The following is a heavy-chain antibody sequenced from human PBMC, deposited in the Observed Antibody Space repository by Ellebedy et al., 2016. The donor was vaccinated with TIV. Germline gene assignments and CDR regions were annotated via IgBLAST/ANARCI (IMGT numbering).Heavy chain of an antibody. CDR2: ISSSVTTV. Sequence: GESLKISCAASGFTFSDYYMSWIRQAPGKGLEWISYISSSVTTVYYADSVKGRFTISRDNAKNSLYLQMNSLRAEDTAVYYCARGGYDFWNPRYWGQGTLVTVSS. V-gene: IGHV3-11*04. CDR3: ARGGYDFWNPRY. CDR1: GFTFSDYY. D-gene: IGHD3-3*01. J-gene: IGHJ4*02.